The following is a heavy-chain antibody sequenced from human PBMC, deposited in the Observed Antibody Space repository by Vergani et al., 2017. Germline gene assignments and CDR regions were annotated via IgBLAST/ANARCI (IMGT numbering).Heavy chain of an antibody. Sequence: EVQLQESGGGLVKPGGSLRVSCAASGFSFSTYSINWVRQAPGKGLEWVSSISGRSNYIYYADSLKGRFTISRDNSKNSVYLQMNSLRAEDTAVYYCAKDPQVDVDYWGQGTLVTVSS. CDR2: ISGRSNYI. CDR3: AKDPQVDVDY. J-gene: IGHJ4*02. V-gene: IGHV3-21*04. D-gene: IGHD5-12*01. CDR1: GFSFSTYS.